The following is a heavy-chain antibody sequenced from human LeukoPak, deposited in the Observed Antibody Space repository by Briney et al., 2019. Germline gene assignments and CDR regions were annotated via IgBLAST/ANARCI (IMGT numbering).Heavy chain of an antibody. Sequence: GASVKVSCKASGYTFTSYDINWVRQATGQGLEWMGWMNPNSGNTGYAQKFRGRVTMTRNTSISTAYMELSSLRSEDTAVYYCARGTVVTALIDYWGQGTLVTVSS. CDR1: GYTFTSYD. CDR2: MNPNSGNT. V-gene: IGHV1-8*01. D-gene: IGHD2-21*02. J-gene: IGHJ4*02. CDR3: ARGTVVTALIDY.